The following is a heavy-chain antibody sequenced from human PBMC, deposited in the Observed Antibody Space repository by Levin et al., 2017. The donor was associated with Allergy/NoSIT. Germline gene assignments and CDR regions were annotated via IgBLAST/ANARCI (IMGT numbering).Heavy chain of an antibody. J-gene: IGHJ4*02. CDR2: IAHDGSET. V-gene: IGHV3-7*01. CDR3: VRQSRRERGGDY. Sequence: GGSLRLSCTASGFTFFTYWMNWARQAPGKGPEWVASIAHDGSETYYVDSVKGRFTISRDNARNSLFLQMNSLRAEDTAVYYFVRQSRRERGGDYWGQGTLIIVSS. D-gene: IGHD2-15*01. CDR1: GFTFFTYW.